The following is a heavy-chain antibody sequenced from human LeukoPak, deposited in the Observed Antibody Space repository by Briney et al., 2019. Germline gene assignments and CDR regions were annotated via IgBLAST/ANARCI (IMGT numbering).Heavy chain of an antibody. V-gene: IGHV3-21*01. CDR1: GFTFSSYS. CDR3: AKDLVEISMVGYFDY. D-gene: IGHD5-12*01. CDR2: ISGSGSYT. Sequence: GGSLRLSCTASGFTFSSYSMNWVRQASGKGLEWVASISGSGSYTYYADSVKGRFTISRDNTKNSLFLQMNNLRAEDTAVYYCAKDLVEISMVGYFDYWGQGTLVSVSS. J-gene: IGHJ4*02.